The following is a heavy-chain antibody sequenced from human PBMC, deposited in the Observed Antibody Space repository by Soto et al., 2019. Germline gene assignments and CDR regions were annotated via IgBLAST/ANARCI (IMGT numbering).Heavy chain of an antibody. D-gene: IGHD3-3*01. CDR2: IDWDDAK. Sequence: GPTLVNATQTLTLTCTFSGFSLSTSRMSVAWIRQPPGKALEWLARIDWDDAKFFNTSLKTRLTVSKDTSKNQVVLALTNMDPVDSGTYYCARMIFGRTGEYYFDYWGQGILVTVSS. CDR1: GFSLSTSRMS. V-gene: IGHV2-70*17. J-gene: IGHJ4*02. CDR3: ARMIFGRTGEYYFDY.